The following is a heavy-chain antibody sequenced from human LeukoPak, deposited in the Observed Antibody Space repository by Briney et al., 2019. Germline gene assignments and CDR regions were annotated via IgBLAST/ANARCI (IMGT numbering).Heavy chain of an antibody. D-gene: IGHD2-15*01. CDR1: GLTFNNYE. J-gene: IGHJ3*02. CDR3: ARNAAGAFDI. V-gene: IGHV3-48*03. Sequence: GGSLRLSCAASGLTFNNYELHWVRQTPGKGLEWISYIGLANNILYPDSVRGRFTISRDNARNSWFLQMNSLRAEDTAIYYCARNAAGAFDIWGQGTMVTVSS. CDR2: IGLANNI.